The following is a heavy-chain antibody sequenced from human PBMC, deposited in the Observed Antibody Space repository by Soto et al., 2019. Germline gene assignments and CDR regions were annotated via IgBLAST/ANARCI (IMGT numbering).Heavy chain of an antibody. CDR2: INPNSGGT. CDR3: ARGADCSSTSRRFIPDYYYGMDV. J-gene: IGHJ6*02. Sequence: ASVKVSCKASGYTFTGYYMHWVRQAPGQGLEWMGWINPNSGGTNYAQKFQGWVTMTRDTSISTAYMELSRLRSDDTAVYYCARGADCSSTSRRFIPDYYYGMDVWGQGTTVNVS. D-gene: IGHD2-2*01. V-gene: IGHV1-2*04. CDR1: GYTFTGYY.